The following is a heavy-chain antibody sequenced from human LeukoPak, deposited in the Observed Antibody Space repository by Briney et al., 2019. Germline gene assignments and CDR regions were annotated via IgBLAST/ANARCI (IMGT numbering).Heavy chain of an antibody. Sequence: SQTLSLTCAISGDSVSSNSAAWNWIRQSPSRGLEWLGRTYYRSKWCSDYAVSVKSRITINPDTSKNQFSLQLDSVTPEDTAVYYCARVNNWNDDHYFDYWGQGTLVTVSS. CDR1: GDSVSSNSAA. V-gene: IGHV6-1*01. J-gene: IGHJ4*02. D-gene: IGHD1-20*01. CDR3: ARVNNWNDDHYFDY. CDR2: TYYRSKWCS.